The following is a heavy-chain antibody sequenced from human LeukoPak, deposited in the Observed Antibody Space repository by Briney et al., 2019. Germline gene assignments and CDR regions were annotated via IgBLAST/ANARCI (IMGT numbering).Heavy chain of an antibody. CDR2: INPNSGGT. CDR3: ARDEVQYYYDSYYDY. D-gene: IGHD3-22*01. J-gene: IGHJ4*02. CDR1: GYTFTGYY. Sequence: ASVKVSCKASGYTFTGYYMHWERQAPGQGLEWMGWINPNSGGTNYAQKFQGRVTMTRDTSISTAYMELSRLRSDDTAVYYCARDEVQYYYDSYYDYWGQGTLVTVSS. V-gene: IGHV1-2*02.